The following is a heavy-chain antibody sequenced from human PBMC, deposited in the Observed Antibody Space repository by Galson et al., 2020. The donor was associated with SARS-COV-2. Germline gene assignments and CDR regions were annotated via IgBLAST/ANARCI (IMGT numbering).Heavy chain of an antibody. D-gene: IGHD1-26*01. CDR2: IYYSGIT. J-gene: IGHJ6*02. CDR1: GGSVSSDSDY. V-gene: IGHV4-61*01. CDR3: TRDRLESGNYYRSAYYYGVDV. Sequence: ASETLSLTCSVSGGSVSSDSDYWNWIRQPPGKGLEWIGYIYYSGITHYHPSLKSRVTISVDPSKNQFSLNLRSVTAADTAVYYCTRDRLESGNYYRSAYYYGVDVWGQGTTVTVSS.